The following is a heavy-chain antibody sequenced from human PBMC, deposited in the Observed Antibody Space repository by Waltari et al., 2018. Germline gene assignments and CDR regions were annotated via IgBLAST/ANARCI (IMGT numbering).Heavy chain of an antibody. CDR2: MSPILGTA. V-gene: IGHV1-69*12. CDR3: ARASDWGSFYYYYYYMDV. CDR1: GGTFSSYA. J-gene: IGHJ6*03. Sequence: QVQLVQSGAEVKKPGSSVKVACKASGGTFSSYAISRVRQAPGQGLEWMGGMSPILGTANDAQKFQGRVTMTADESTSTAYMELSSLRSEDTAVYYCARASDWGSFYYYYYYMDVWGKGTTVTVSS. D-gene: IGHD7-27*01.